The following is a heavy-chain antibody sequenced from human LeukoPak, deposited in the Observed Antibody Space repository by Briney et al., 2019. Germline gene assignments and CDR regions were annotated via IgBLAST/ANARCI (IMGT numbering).Heavy chain of an antibody. CDR2: ISAYNGNA. Sequence: ASVNVSCKTSGYTFTNYGINWVRQAPGQGLEWMGWISAYNGNANYAQRFQGRVTMTTDTSTSTAYMDLRSLRSDDTAVYYCARGFITIFGVSYWYFDLWGRGTLVTVSS. CDR3: ARGFITIFGVSYWYFDL. D-gene: IGHD3-3*01. V-gene: IGHV1-18*01. J-gene: IGHJ2*01. CDR1: GYTFTNYG.